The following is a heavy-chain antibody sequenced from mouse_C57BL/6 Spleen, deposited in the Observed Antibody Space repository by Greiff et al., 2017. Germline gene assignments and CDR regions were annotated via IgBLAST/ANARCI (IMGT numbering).Heavy chain of an antibody. Sequence: VQLQQPGTELVKPGASVKLSCKASGYTFTSYWMHWVKQRPGQGLEWIGNINPSNGGTNYNEKFKSKATLTVDKSSSTAYMQLSSLTSEDSAVYYCARGLYGSSTWFAYWGQGTLVTVSA. CDR3: ARGLYGSSTWFAY. CDR2: INPSNGGT. V-gene: IGHV1-53*01. D-gene: IGHD1-1*01. CDR1: GYTFTSYW. J-gene: IGHJ3*01.